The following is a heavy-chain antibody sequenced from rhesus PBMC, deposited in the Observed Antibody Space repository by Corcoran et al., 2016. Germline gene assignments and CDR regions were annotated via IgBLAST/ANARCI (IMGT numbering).Heavy chain of an antibody. Sequence: QVQLVQSGAEVKKPGASVKVSCKASGFTFGSYAINWVRQAPGNGLDWMGGIIPLVCITNYAEKCQGRGTITAEPSTSTAYMELSSLRSEDTAVYYCARGTNYGLHDAFDFWGQGLRVTVSS. CDR1: GFTFGSYA. V-gene: IGHV1S10*01. D-gene: IGHD4-17*01. CDR2: IIPLVCIT. J-gene: IGHJ3*01. CDR3: ARGTNYGLHDAFDF.